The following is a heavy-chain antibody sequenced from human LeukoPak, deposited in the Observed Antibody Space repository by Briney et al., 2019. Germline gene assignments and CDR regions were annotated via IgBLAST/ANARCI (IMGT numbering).Heavy chain of an antibody. CDR3: AKGYCSGGSCYAVFDY. J-gene: IGHJ4*02. CDR1: GFTFSSYA. D-gene: IGHD2-15*01. Sequence: GGSLRLSCAASGFTFSSYAMSWVRQAPGKGLERVSAISGSGGSTYYADSVKGRFTISRDNSKNTLYLQMNSLRAEDTAVYYCAKGYCSGGSCYAVFDYWGRGTLVTVSS. V-gene: IGHV3-23*01. CDR2: ISGSGGST.